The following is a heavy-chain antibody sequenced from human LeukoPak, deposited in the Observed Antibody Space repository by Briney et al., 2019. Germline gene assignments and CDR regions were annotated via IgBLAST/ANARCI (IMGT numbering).Heavy chain of an antibody. CDR3: AKCLGIAVADL. CDR2: IYYSGST. V-gene: IGHV4-59*08. CDR1: GGSISSYY. J-gene: IGHJ4*02. D-gene: IGHD6-19*01. Sequence: SETLSLTCTVSGGSISSYYWSWIRQPPGKGLEWIGYIYYSGSTNYNPSLKSRVTISVDTSKNQFSLKLSSVTAADTAVYYCAKCLGIAVADLWGQGTLVTVSS.